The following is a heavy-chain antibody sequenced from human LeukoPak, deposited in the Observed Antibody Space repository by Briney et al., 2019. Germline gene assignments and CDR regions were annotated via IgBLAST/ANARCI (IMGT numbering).Heavy chain of an antibody. CDR1: GYTFTSYD. Sequence: ASVKVSCKASGYTFTSYDINWVRPATGQGLEWMGWMNPNSGSTDYARKFQGRVTITRNTSISTAYMELSGLRSEDTAVYYCARGRSTGYPYYFEYWGQGTLVTVSS. J-gene: IGHJ4*02. CDR3: ARGRSTGYPYYFEY. D-gene: IGHD5-12*01. CDR2: MNPNSGST. V-gene: IGHV1-8*03.